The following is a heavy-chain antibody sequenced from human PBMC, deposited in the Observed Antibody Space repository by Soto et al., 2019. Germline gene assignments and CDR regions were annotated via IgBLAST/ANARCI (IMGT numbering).Heavy chain of an antibody. D-gene: IGHD3-9*01. J-gene: IGHJ6*02. Sequence: GGSLRLSCAASGFTFSSYGMHWVRQAPGKGLEWVAVISYDGSNKYYADSVKGRFTISRDNSKNTLYLQMNSLRAEDTAVYYCAKYVWGITIFGGMDVWGQGSTVTVSS. CDR3: AKYVWGITIFGGMDV. V-gene: IGHV3-30*18. CDR1: GFTFSSYG. CDR2: ISYDGSNK.